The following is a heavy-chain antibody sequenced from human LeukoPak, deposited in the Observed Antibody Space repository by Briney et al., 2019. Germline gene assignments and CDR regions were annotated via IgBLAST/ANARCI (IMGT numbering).Heavy chain of an antibody. CDR3: ARHIDYDILTGYSDYGMDV. V-gene: IGHV4-39*01. D-gene: IGHD3-9*01. J-gene: IGHJ6*02. CDR2: IYYSGRT. CDR1: GGSISSSSYY. Sequence: PSETLSLTCTVSGGSISSSSYYWGWIRQPPGKGLEWIGSIYYSGRTYYNPSLKSRVTISVDTSKNQFSLKLSSVTAADTAVYYCARHIDYDILTGYSDYGMDVWGQGTTVTVSS.